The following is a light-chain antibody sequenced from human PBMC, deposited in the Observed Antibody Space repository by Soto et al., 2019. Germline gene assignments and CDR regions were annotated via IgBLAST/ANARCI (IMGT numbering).Light chain of an antibody. CDR1: QDISNY. Sequence: DIQMTQSPSSLSASVGDRVTITYQASQDISNYLNWYQQKPGKAPKLLIYDASNLETGVPSRFSGSVSGTDFTFTISGLQPEDTATYYCQQYENPLLTFGGGTKVENK. V-gene: IGKV1-33*01. CDR2: DAS. J-gene: IGKJ4*01. CDR3: QQYENPLLT.